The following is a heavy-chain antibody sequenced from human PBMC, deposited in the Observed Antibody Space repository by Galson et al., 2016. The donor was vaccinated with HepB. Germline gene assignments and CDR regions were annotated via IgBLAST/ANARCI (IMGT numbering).Heavy chain of an antibody. V-gene: IGHV4-31*02. CDR2: ISNTDTT. Sequence: LRLSCAASGFIFSSYAMSWVRQRPGKGLEWIGYISNTDTTYYDPSLKSRLTIYIGPSTNHFSLRLNSVTAADTAVYYCAKEDRAYCGGDWDYWGQGTLVTVSS. CDR3: AKEDRAYCGGDWDY. J-gene: IGHJ4*02. CDR1: GFIFSSYA. D-gene: IGHD2-21*02.